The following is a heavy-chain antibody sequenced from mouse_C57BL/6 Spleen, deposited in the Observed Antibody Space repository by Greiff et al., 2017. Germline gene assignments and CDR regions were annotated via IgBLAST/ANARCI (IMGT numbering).Heavy chain of an antibody. J-gene: IGHJ4*01. Sequence: VQLQQSGPGLVQPSQSLSITCTVSGFSLTSYGVHWVRQSPGKGLEWLGVIWRGGSTDYNAAFMSRLSITKDNSKSQVFFKMNSLQADDTAIYYWAKGPTVVADYAMDYWGQGTSVTVSS. V-gene: IGHV2-5*01. D-gene: IGHD1-1*01. CDR1: GFSLTSYG. CDR3: AKGPTVVADYAMDY. CDR2: IWRGGST.